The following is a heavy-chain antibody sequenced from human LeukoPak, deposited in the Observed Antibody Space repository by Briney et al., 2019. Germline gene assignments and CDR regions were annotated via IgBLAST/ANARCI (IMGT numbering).Heavy chain of an antibody. D-gene: IGHD2-21*01. CDR1: GYTFTGYY. CDR3: ATDLNCGGDCPDYYYYMDV. J-gene: IGHJ6*03. CDR2: INPNSGGT. Sequence: SXXVSCKASGYTFTGYYMHWVRQAPGHGLEWMGWINPNSGGTNYAQKFQGRVTMTRDKSISTAYMELSRLRSDDTAVYYCATDLNCGGDCPDYYYYMDVWGKGTTVTVSS. V-gene: IGHV1-2*02.